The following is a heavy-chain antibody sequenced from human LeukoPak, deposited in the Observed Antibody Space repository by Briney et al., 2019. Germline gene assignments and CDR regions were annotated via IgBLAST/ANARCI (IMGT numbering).Heavy chain of an antibody. V-gene: IGHV1-18*01. CDR3: ARDSTARFDP. D-gene: IGHD4-17*01. CDR2: ISAYNGNT. Sequence: ASVKVSCTASGYTFTSSGISWVRQAPGQGLEWMGWISAYNGNTNYAQKLQGRVTMTTDTSTSTAYMELRSLRSDDTAVYYCARDSTARFDPWGQGTLVIVSS. CDR1: GYTFTSSG. J-gene: IGHJ5*02.